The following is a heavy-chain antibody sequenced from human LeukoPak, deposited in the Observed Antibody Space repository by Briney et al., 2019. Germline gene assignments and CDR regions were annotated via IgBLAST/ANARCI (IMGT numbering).Heavy chain of an antibody. Sequence: GGSLRLSCAASGFTFSSYWMHWVRQAPGKGLVWVSRINSDGSSTSYADSVKGRFTISRDNAKNTLYLQMNSLRAEDTAVYYCARVGLYSSGWYSDDRFDPWGQGTLVTVSS. D-gene: IGHD6-19*01. CDR2: INSDGSST. J-gene: IGHJ5*02. CDR3: ARVGLYSSGWYSDDRFDP. V-gene: IGHV3-74*01. CDR1: GFTFSSYW.